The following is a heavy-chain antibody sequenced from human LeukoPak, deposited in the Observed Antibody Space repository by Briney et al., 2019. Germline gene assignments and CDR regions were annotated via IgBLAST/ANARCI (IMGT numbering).Heavy chain of an antibody. CDR1: GFTFHDYA. CDR2: ISGDGSST. J-gene: IGHJ4*02. Sequence: GGSLRLSGAASGFTFHDYAMHWVRQAPGKGLEWVSVISGDGSSTYYADSLKGRFTISRDNRKNSLYLQMNSLRTEDSALYYCAKDFHCSGGSCYSMGHDYWGQGTLVTVSS. CDR3: AKDFHCSGGSCYSMGHDY. D-gene: IGHD2-15*01. V-gene: IGHV3-43*02.